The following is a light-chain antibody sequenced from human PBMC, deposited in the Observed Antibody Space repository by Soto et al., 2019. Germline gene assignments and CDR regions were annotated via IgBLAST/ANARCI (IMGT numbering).Light chain of an antibody. CDR2: GIS. J-gene: IGKJ5*01. CDR1: QSVNSN. Sequence: EIVMTQSPATLSVSPGERATLSCRASQSVNSNYLAWYQQKPGQAPRLLIYGISKRATDIPDRFSGSGSGTEFTLTISSLQPEDFATYYCQQHGQWPLTFGPGTRLEIK. V-gene: IGKV3D-15*01. CDR3: QQHGQWPLT.